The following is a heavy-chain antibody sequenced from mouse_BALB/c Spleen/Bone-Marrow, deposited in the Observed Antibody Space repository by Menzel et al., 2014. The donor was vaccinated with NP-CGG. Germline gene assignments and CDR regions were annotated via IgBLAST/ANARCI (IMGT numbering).Heavy chain of an antibody. Sequence: EVQGVESGGGLVQPGGSRKLSCAASGFTFSSFGMHWVRQAPEKGLEWIAYISSVSGAIFYADTVKGRFTISRDNPKNTLFLQMTSLRSEDTAIYFCTRGGNWEDFDYWGQGTTLTVSS. CDR2: ISSVSGAI. D-gene: IGHD4-1*01. V-gene: IGHV5-17*02. CDR3: TRGGNWEDFDY. CDR1: GFTFSSFG. J-gene: IGHJ2*01.